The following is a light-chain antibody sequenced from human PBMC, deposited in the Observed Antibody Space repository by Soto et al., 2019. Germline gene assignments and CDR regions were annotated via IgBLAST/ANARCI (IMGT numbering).Light chain of an antibody. CDR1: QSISSN. J-gene: IGKJ1*01. Sequence: EIVMTQSPATLSVSPGDRVTLSCWASQSISSNLVWYQQKPGQPPRLLIYGASTRATGIPARFSGSGSGTEFTPTISNLQSEDFAVYYCQQYTNWPRTFGQGTMLEI. CDR3: QQYTNWPRT. V-gene: IGKV3-15*01. CDR2: GAS.